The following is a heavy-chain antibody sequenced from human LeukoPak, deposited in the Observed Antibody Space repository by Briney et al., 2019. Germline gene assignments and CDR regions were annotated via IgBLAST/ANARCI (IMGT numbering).Heavy chain of an antibody. V-gene: IGHV1-18*01. CDR1: GYTFTSYG. J-gene: IGHJ4*02. CDR3: ARLRGTVTTQEFDY. D-gene: IGHD4-17*01. Sequence: ASVKVSCKASGYTFTSYGISWVRQAPGQGLEWMGWINAYNGNTKYAQKFQGRVTMTTDTSTSTAYMELRSLRSDDTAVYYCARLRGTVTTQEFDYWGQGTLVTVSS. CDR2: INAYNGNT.